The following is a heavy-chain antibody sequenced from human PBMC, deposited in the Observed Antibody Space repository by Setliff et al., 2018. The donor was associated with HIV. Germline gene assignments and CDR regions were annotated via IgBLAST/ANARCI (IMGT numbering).Heavy chain of an antibody. CDR3: ARVRIGYYFQRPDYYYMDV. CDR1: GASSIYY. D-gene: IGHD3-22*01. J-gene: IGHJ6*03. CDR2: VYHRGNT. V-gene: IGHV4-39*01. Sequence: PSETLSLTCTVSGASSIYYWGWIRQPPGKGLEWIGSVYHRGNTYYNPSLKSRVTISVDTSKNQFSLKLTSVTAADTAVYYCARVRIGYYFQRPDYYYMDVWGKGTTVTVSS.